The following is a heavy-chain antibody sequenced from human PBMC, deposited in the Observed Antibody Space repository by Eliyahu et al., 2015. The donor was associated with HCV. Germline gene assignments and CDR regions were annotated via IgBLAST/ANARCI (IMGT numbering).Heavy chain of an antibody. CDR2: ISSSGSTI. Sequence: EVQLVESGGGLVQPGGSLRLSCAASGFTXXSYEXNWVRQAPGKGLEWVSYISSSGSTIYYADSVKGRFTISRDNAKNSLYLQMNSLRAEDTAVYYCARAEWGGDSSGWYMDYWGQGTLVTVSS. J-gene: IGHJ4*02. CDR1: GFTXXSYE. CDR3: ARAEWGGDSSGWYMDY. D-gene: IGHD6-19*01. V-gene: IGHV3-48*03.